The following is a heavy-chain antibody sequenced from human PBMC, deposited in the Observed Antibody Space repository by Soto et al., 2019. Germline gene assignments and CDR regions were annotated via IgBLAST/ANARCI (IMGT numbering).Heavy chain of an antibody. Sequence: SETLSLTCAVYGGSFSGYYWSWIRQPPGKGLEWIGEINHSGSTYYNPSLKSRVTISVDTSKNQFSLKLSSVTAADTAVYYCARRGYSGYEPYNWFDPWGQGTLVTVSS. J-gene: IGHJ5*02. D-gene: IGHD5-12*01. CDR2: INHSGST. V-gene: IGHV4-34*01. CDR1: GGSFSGYY. CDR3: ARRGYSGYEPYNWFDP.